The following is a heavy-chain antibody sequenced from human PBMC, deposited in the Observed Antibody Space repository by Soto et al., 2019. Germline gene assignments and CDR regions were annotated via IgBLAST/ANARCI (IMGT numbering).Heavy chain of an antibody. CDR1: GGSVSNFY. V-gene: IGHV4-59*06. CDR2: IYSNGDT. CDR3: ARRGGSSSGYYYYAMDV. D-gene: IGHD6-6*01. J-gene: IGHJ6*02. Sequence: SETLSLTCTVSGGSVSNFYWNWIRQHPGKGLEWIGYIYSNGDTYYNPSLKSRVTISVDTSKNQFSLNLTSVTAADTAVYYCARRGGSSSGYYYYAMDVWGQGATVTVSS.